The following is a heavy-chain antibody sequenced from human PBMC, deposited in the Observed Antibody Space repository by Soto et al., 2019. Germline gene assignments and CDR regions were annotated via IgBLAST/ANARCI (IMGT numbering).Heavy chain of an antibody. V-gene: IGHV3-30*18. CDR3: AKDLTYSSGLHFDY. CDR2: ISYDGSNK. CDR1: GFTFSSYG. Sequence: PGGSLRLSCAASGFTFSSYGMHWVRQAPGKGLEWVAVISYDGSNKYYADSVKGRFTISRDNSKNTLYLQMNSLRAEDTAVYYCAKDLTYSSGLHFDYWGQGTLVTSPQ. J-gene: IGHJ4*02. D-gene: IGHD6-19*01.